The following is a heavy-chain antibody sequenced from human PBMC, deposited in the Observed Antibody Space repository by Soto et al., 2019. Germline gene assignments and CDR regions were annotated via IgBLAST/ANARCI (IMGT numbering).Heavy chain of an antibody. Sequence: PGGSLRLSCAASGFTFSSYSMHWVRQAPGKGLEWVSSISSRSRSIYYADSQKGRFTISRDNTKNSLYLQMNNLRAEDTAVYYCSREGRYFPGIDYWGQGTLVTVSS. CDR1: GFTFSSYS. D-gene: IGHD3-9*01. CDR2: ISSRSRSI. CDR3: SREGRYFPGIDY. V-gene: IGHV3-21*01. J-gene: IGHJ4*02.